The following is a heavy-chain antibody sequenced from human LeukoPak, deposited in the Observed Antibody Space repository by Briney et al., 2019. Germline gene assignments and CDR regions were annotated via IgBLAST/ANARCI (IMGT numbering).Heavy chain of an antibody. CDR2: ITSSSTYT. J-gene: IGHJ6*03. Sequence: GGSLRLSCAASGFTFDDYGMSWVRQAPGKGLEWVSSITSSSTYTFYADSVKGRFTISRDNARNSLYLQMNSLRAEDTAVYYCARDPYSGTYGDTYYYYMDVWGKGTTVTISS. V-gene: IGHV3-21*01. CDR1: GFTFDDYG. CDR3: ARDPYSGTYGDTYYYYMDV. D-gene: IGHD1-26*01.